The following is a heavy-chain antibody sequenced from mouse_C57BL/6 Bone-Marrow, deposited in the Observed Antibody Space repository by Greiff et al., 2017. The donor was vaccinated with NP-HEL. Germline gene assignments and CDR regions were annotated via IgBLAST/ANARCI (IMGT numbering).Heavy chain of an antibody. V-gene: IGHV14-4*01. J-gene: IGHJ1*03. D-gene: IGHD2-10*01. Sequence: VQLQQPGAELVKPGASVKLSCTASGFNIKDDYMHWVKQRPEQGLEWIGWIDPENGDTEYASKFQGKATITADTSSNTAYLQLSSMTSEDTAVDYCTTRLLRYLDVWGTGTTVTVSS. CDR2: IDPENGDT. CDR1: GFNIKDDY. CDR3: TTRLLRYLDV.